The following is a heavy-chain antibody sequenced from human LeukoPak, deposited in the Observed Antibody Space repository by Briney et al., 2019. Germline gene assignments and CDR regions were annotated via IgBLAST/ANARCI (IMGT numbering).Heavy chain of an antibody. CDR3: ARGNIVVVPAVDSAPGWFDP. J-gene: IGHJ5*02. Sequence: SETLSLTCTVSGYSISSGYYWGWIRQPPGKGLEWIGSIYHSGSTYYNPSLKSRVTISVDTSKNQFSLKLSSVTAADTAVYYCARGNIVVVPAVDSAPGWFDPWGQGTLVTVSS. CDR1: GYSISSGYY. CDR2: IYHSGST. D-gene: IGHD2-2*01. V-gene: IGHV4-38-2*02.